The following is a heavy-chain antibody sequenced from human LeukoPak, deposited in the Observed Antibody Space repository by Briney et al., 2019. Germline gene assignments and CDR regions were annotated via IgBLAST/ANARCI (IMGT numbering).Heavy chain of an antibody. CDR2: MNPKSGNT. V-gene: IGHV1-8*01. Sequence: ASVKVSCKASGYTFTSYDINWVRQATGQGLEWMGWMNPKSGNTGYAQKCQGRVTMNRATSISTAYMELSSLRSEDTAVYYCARGVAAAGLKDSWGQGTLVTVSS. CDR1: GYTFTSYD. J-gene: IGHJ4*02. D-gene: IGHD6-13*01. CDR3: ARGVAAAGLKDS.